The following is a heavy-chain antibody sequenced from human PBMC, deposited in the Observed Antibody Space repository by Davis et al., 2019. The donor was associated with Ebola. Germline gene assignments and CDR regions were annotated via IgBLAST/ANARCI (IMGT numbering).Heavy chain of an antibody. D-gene: IGHD1-7*01. CDR3: VRTTYGAPEY. Sequence: PGGSLRLSCAASGFTFSRYGMHWVRQAPGKGLEWVAFIRYDGSNKYYADSVKGRFTISRDNAKNTLYLQMNSLRAEDTAVYYCVRTTYGAPEYWGQGTLVTVSS. V-gene: IGHV3-30*02. J-gene: IGHJ4*02. CDR2: IRYDGSNK. CDR1: GFTFSRYG.